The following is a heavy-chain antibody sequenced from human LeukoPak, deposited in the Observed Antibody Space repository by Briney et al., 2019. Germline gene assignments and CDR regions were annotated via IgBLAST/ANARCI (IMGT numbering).Heavy chain of an antibody. J-gene: IGHJ4*02. CDR1: GFTFKNYA. Sequence: PGGSLRLSCGASGFTFKNYAMSWVRQAPGKGLEWVSAISGSGGSTYYADSVKGRFTISRDNSKNTLYLQMNSLRAEDTAVYYCAKDPVVSPSVDYWGQGTLVTVSS. D-gene: IGHD4-23*01. CDR3: AKDPVVSPSVDY. V-gene: IGHV3-23*01. CDR2: ISGSGGST.